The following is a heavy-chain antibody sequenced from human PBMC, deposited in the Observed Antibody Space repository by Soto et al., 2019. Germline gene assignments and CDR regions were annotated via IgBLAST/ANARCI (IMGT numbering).Heavy chain of an antibody. CDR3: ARGAGGYEHLWYIDY. D-gene: IGHD5-12*01. J-gene: IGHJ4*02. CDR2: IYSGGRT. CDR1: GFTVSSNY. Sequence: EVQLVESGGGLIQPGGSLRLSCAASGFTVSSNYMSWVRQAPGKGLEWVSVIYSGGRTYYADSVKGRFTISRDNSKNTLYLQMNSLRAEDTAVYYCARGAGGYEHLWYIDYWGQGTLVTVSS. V-gene: IGHV3-53*01.